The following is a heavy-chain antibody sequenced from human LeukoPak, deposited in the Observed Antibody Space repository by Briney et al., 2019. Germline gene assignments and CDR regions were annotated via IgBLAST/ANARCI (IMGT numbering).Heavy chain of an antibody. J-gene: IGHJ4*02. CDR2: INHSGST. Sequence: SEALSLTCAVYGGSFSGYYWSWIRQPPGKGLEWIGEINHSGSTNYNPSLKSRVTISVDTSKNQFSLKLSSVTAADTAVYYCARDWLADYWGQGTLVTVSS. CDR3: ARDWLADY. D-gene: IGHD3-9*01. CDR1: GGSFSGYY. V-gene: IGHV4-34*01.